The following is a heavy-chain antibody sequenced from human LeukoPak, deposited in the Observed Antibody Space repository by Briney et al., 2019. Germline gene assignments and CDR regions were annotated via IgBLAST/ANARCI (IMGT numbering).Heavy chain of an antibody. J-gene: IGHJ6*03. CDR2: IYTSGST. V-gene: IGHV4-4*07. D-gene: IGHD5-18*01. CDR1: GGSISSYY. Sequence: SETLSLTCTVSGGSISSYYWSWIRQPAGKGLEWIGRIYTSGSTNYNPSLKSRVNISVDKSKNQFSLKLSSVTAADTAVYYCARDSRYSYGYSYYYYMDVWGKGTTVTVSS. CDR3: ARDSRYSYGYSYYYYMDV.